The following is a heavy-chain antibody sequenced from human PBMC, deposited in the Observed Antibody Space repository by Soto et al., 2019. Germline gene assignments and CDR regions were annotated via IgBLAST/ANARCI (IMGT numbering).Heavy chain of an antibody. Sequence: GSLRLSCAASGFTFSTHAMHWVRQAPGKGLGCVAIVSFDGSNKYYADSVKGRFTISRDNSKNTLYLQMSGLTPEDTAFYYCARDQTGITTAGGGRIDRWGQGT. CDR1: GFTFSTHA. V-gene: IGHV3-30-3*01. J-gene: IGHJ5*02. CDR3: ARDQTGITTAGGGRIDR. CDR2: VSFDGSNK. D-gene: IGHD6-13*01.